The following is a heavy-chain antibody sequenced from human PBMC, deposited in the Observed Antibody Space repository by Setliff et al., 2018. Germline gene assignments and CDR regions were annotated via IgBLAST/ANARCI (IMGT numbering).Heavy chain of an antibody. CDR2: IWNDGSTK. V-gene: IGHV3-33*01. CDR3: VRLGTVAAGD. J-gene: IGHJ4*02. Sequence: PGGSLRLSCVASRFTFSNYGMHWVRQAPGKGLEWVALIWNDGSTKFYGDSVKGRFTISRDNSKNTLYLQMDTLRVEDTALYHCVRLGTVAAGDWGQGTLVTVSS. D-gene: IGHD6-19*01. CDR1: RFTFSNYG.